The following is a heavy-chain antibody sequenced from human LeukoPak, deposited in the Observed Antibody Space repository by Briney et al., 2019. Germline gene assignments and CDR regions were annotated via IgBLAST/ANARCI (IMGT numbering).Heavy chain of an antibody. Sequence: SETLSLTCTVSGGSISSYYWSWIRQPPGKGLEWIGYIYYSGSTNYNPSLKSRVTISVDTSKNQFSLKLSSVTAADTAVYYCARVGGGDYGDDAFDIWGQGTMVTVSS. CDR2: IYYSGST. V-gene: IGHV4-59*12. CDR1: GGSISSYY. D-gene: IGHD4-17*01. J-gene: IGHJ3*02. CDR3: ARVGGGDYGDDAFDI.